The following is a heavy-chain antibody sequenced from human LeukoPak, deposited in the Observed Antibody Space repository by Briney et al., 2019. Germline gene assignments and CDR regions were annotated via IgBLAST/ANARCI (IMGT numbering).Heavy chain of an antibody. CDR3: ARGDCSSTSCYLPFDY. D-gene: IGHD2-2*01. CDR2: IHYRGST. CDR1: GGSFSGHY. J-gene: IGHJ4*02. V-gene: IGHV4-34*01. Sequence: PSETLSLTCGVSGGSFSGHYWSWIRQPPGKGLEWIGQIHYRGSTSYNSSLRSRVTISVDTSKSQFSLKLSSVTAADTAVYYCARGDCSSTSCYLPFDYWGQGTLVTVSS.